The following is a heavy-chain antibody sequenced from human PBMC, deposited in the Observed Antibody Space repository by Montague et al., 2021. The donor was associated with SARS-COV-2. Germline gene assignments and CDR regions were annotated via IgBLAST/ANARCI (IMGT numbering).Heavy chain of an antibody. J-gene: IGHJ6*02. D-gene: IGHD3-10*01. V-gene: IGHV4-34*01. Sequence: SETLSLTCAVYGGSFSGYYWSWIRQPPGKGLEWIGEINHSGSINYNPYIKSRVTISVDTSKNQFSLKLSSVTAADTAVYYCARVRYYGSGTSLGMDVWGQGTTVTVSS. CDR3: ARVRYYGSGTSLGMDV. CDR1: GGSFSGYY. CDR2: INHSGSI.